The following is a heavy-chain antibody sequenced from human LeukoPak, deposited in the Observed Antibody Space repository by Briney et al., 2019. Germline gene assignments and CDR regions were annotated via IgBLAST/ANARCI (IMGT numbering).Heavy chain of an antibody. CDR2: IKSKTDGGTT. J-gene: IGHJ4*02. V-gene: IGHV3-15*01. D-gene: IGHD2-2*01. Sequence: GGSLRLSCAASGFIFSNAWMSWVRQAPGKGLEWVGRIKSKTDGGTTDYAAPVKGRFTISRDDPKNTVYLQMNSLKTEDTAVYYCATDIVVVPAAHDYWGQGTLVTVPS. CDR1: GFIFSNAW. CDR3: ATDIVVVPAAHDY.